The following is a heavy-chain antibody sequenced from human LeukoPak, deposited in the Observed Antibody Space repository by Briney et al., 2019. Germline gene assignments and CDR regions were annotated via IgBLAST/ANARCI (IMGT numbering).Heavy chain of an antibody. CDR1: GFTFSSYS. J-gene: IGHJ4*02. CDR2: IWYDGSNK. CDR3: AKERDYDSSGYSGRGYYFDY. Sequence: PGGSLRLSCAASGFTFSSYSMHWVRQAPGKGLEWVAVIWYDGSNKYYADSVKGRFTISRDNSKNTLYLQMNSLRAEDTAVYYCAKERDYDSSGYSGRGYYFDYWGQGTLVTVSS. V-gene: IGHV3-33*06. D-gene: IGHD3-22*01.